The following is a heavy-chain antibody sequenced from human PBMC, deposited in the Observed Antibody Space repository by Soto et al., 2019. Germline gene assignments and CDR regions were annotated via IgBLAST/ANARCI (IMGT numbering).Heavy chain of an antibody. CDR1: GGSISSYY. D-gene: IGHD2-15*01. CDR2: IYTSGST. Sequence: SETLSLTCTVSGGSISSYYWSWIRQPAGKGLEWIGRIYTSGSTNYNPSLKSRVTMSVDTSKNQFSLKLSSVTAADTAVYYCTRDGGGYCSGGSCYHYYGMDVWGQGTTVPVSS. CDR3: TRDGGGYCSGGSCYHYYGMDV. J-gene: IGHJ6*02. V-gene: IGHV4-4*07.